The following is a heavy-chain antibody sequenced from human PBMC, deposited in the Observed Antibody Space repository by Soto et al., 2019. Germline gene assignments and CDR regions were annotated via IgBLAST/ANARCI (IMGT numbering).Heavy chain of an antibody. CDR1: GYTFSNYG. D-gene: IGHD2-2*01. CDR2: ISAYNGNT. CDR3: ASSFTSSQWRYGMDV. J-gene: IGHJ6*02. V-gene: IGHV1-18*01. Sequence: QVQLVQSGAEVKKPGASVKVSCKASGYTFSNYGFSWVRQAPGQRLEWMGGISAYNGNTNYAQKVQGRVTMTTDTSTGTAYMELRSLRSDGTAVYYCASSFTSSQWRYGMDVWGQGTTVTVSS.